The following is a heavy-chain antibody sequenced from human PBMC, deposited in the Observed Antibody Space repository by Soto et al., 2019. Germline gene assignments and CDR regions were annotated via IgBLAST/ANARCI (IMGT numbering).Heavy chain of an antibody. CDR2: IYYSGST. CDR3: ARLGGLDTAMAPGWFDP. Sequence: SETLSLTRTVSGGAISRDSCSWIREPTGKGLEWIGYIYYSGSTNYNPSLKSRVTISVDTSKNQFSLKLSSVTAADTAVYYCARLGGLDTAMAPGWFDPWGQGTLVTVS. CDR1: GGAISRDS. V-gene: IGHV4-59*01. J-gene: IGHJ5*02. D-gene: IGHD5-18*01.